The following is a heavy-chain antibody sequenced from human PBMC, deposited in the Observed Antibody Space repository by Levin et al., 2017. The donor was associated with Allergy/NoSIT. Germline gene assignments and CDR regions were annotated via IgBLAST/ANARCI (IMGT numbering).Heavy chain of an antibody. J-gene: IGHJ6*02. CDR1: GFTFSSYG. Sequence: GGSLRLSCAASGFTFSSYGMHWVRQAPGKGLEWVAVISYDGSNKYYADSVKGRFTISRDNSKNTLYLQMNSLRAEDTAVYYCAKDVYRRITMVRGAYYGMDVWGQGTTVTVSS. V-gene: IGHV3-30*18. CDR2: ISYDGSNK. D-gene: IGHD3-10*01. CDR3: AKDVYRRITMVRGAYYGMDV.